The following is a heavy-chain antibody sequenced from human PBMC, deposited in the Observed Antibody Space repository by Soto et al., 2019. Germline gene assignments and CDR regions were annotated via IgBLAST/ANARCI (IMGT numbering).Heavy chain of an antibody. J-gene: IGHJ4*02. D-gene: IGHD1-26*01. V-gene: IGHV1-2*02. CDR2: IGPESGAT. CDR3: GRGRSGQIVVFY. CDR1: GYTFTGHY. Sequence: ASVKVSCKASGYTFTGHYIHWVRQAPGQGPEWMGEIGPESGATRYAQRFQGRVTMTRDMSITTVYMELNNLSPDDTAVYYCGRGRSGQIVVFYWGQGTPVTVSS.